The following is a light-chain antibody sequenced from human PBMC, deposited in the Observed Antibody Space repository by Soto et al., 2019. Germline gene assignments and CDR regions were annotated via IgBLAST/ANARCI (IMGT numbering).Light chain of an antibody. J-gene: IGKJ4*01. CDR3: QQYYSWPLT. V-gene: IGKV3-15*01. Sequence: EIVMTQSPATLSVSPGERATLSCRASQSVTSNLAWYQQKPGQAPRLLIYGASTRATGIPARFSGSGSGTEFTLTISSLQSEDFALYYCQQYYSWPLTFGGGTEVEIK. CDR2: GAS. CDR1: QSVTSN.